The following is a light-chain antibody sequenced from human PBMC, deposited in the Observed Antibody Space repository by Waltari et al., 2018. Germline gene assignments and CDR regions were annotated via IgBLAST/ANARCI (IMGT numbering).Light chain of an antibody. CDR3: QQCNNWPYT. V-gene: IGKV3-15*01. Sequence: EIVMTQSPATLSVSPGERAILPCRASQTVSSTLAWYQHKPGQAPRLLIYGASTRATGIPARFSGSGSGTDFTLTISSLQSEDFAVYYCQQCNNWPYTFGQGTRLEIK. J-gene: IGKJ2*01. CDR2: GAS. CDR1: QTVSST.